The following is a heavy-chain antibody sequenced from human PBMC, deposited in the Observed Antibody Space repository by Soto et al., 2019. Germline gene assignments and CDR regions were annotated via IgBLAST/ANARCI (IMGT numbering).Heavy chain of an antibody. Sequence: PSETLSLTCTVSGGSISPYYWSWIRQPPGKGLEWIGFIYYTGTTNYNPSLKSRVTISVDTSQNQFSLKLSFVTAADTAVYYCARRYGGNFDYWGQGTLVTV. D-gene: IGHD1-26*01. CDR1: GGSISPYY. CDR3: ARRYGGNFDY. V-gene: IGHV4-59*01. J-gene: IGHJ4*02. CDR2: IYYTGTT.